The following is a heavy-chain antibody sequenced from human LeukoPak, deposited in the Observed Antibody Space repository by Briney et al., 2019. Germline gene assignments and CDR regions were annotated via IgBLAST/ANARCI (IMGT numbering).Heavy chain of an antibody. CDR3: ARDLRYYFDY. J-gene: IGHJ4*02. D-gene: IGHD4-17*01. V-gene: IGHV1-18*01. CDR1: GGTFSSYA. Sequence: ASVKVSCKASGGTFSSYAISWVRQAPGQGLEWMGWISAYNGNTNYAQKLQGRVTMTTDTSTSTAYMELRSLRSDDTAVYYCARDLRYYFDYWGQGTLVTVSS. CDR2: ISAYNGNT.